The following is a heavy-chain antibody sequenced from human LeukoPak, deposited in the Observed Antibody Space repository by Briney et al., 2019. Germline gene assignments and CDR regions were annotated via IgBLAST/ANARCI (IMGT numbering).Heavy chain of an antibody. V-gene: IGHV1-2*02. Sequence: ASVKVSCKASGYTFTGYYMHWVRQAPGQGPEWMGWINPNSGGTNYAQKFQGRVTMTRDTSISTAYMELSRLRSDDTAVYYCARWVIGDYGDYGYDYWGQGTLVTVSS. CDR1: GYTFTGYY. CDR3: ARWVIGDYGDYGYDY. CDR2: INPNSGGT. J-gene: IGHJ4*02. D-gene: IGHD4-17*01.